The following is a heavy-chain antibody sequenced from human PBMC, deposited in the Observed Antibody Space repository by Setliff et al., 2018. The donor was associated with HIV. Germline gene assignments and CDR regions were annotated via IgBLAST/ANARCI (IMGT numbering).Heavy chain of an antibody. CDR1: NYSFSNSG. Sequence: ASVKVSCKAPNYSFSNSGISWVRQAPGQGLEWMGWVSPHNSQTKHGQRFQNRVTLTTDTSTSTAYMELRSLKYDDTAVYYCVQDYRIYCSTSSCNGRSLGTWGQGTLVTVSS. CDR2: VSPHNSQT. J-gene: IGHJ5*02. CDR3: VQDYRIYCSTSSCNGRSLGT. D-gene: IGHD2-2*01. V-gene: IGHV1-18*01.